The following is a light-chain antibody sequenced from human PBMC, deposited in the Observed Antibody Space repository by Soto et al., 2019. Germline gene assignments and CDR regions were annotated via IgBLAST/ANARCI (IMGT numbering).Light chain of an antibody. Sequence: QSVLTQPASVSGSPGQSITISCTGTSSDVGGYNYVSWYQQHPGKAPKLMIYDVTNRPSGIPNRFSGSKSGNTASLTISGLQAEDEADYYCSSYTTSRTLVFGGGTKLTVL. V-gene: IGLV2-14*03. CDR1: SSDVGGYNY. J-gene: IGLJ2*01. CDR2: DVT. CDR3: SSYTTSRTLV.